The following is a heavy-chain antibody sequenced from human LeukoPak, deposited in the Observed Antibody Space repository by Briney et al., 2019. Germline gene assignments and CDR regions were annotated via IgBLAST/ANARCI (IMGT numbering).Heavy chain of an antibody. D-gene: IGHD3-3*01. CDR3: AAMYYDFWSGYPVPYYYYMDV. J-gene: IGHJ6*03. CDR1: GGSISSYY. V-gene: IGHV4-4*09. CDR2: IYTSGST. Sequence: TETLSLTCTVSGGSISSYYWSWIRQPPGKGLEWIGYIYTSGSTNYNPSLKSRVTISVDTSKNQFSLKLSSVTAADTAVYYCAAMYYDFWSGYPVPYYYYMDVWGKGTTVTVSS.